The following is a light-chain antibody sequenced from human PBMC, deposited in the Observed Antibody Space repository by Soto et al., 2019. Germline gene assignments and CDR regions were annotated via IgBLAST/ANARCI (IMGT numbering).Light chain of an antibody. V-gene: IGLV1-40*01. J-gene: IGLJ2*01. Sequence: QSVLTQPPSVSGAPGQRVTISCTGRSSNIGALYDVNWYQQLPGTAPKLLIYDNNNRPSGVPDRFSGSKSGSSASLAITGLQAEDEADYYCQSYDNSLSGHVVFGGGTK. CDR1: SSNIGALYD. CDR3: QSYDNSLSGHVV. CDR2: DNN.